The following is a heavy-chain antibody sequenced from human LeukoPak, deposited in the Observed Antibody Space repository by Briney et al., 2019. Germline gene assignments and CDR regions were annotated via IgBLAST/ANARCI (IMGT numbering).Heavy chain of an antibody. Sequence: PGGSLRLSCAASGFTFSSYGMHWVRQAPGKGLEWVAVIWYDGGNKYYADSVKGRFTISRDNSKNTLYLQMNSLRAEDTAVYYCARDQGIAAADTHFDYWGQGTLVTVSS. CDR3: ARDQGIAAADTHFDY. CDR2: IWYDGGNK. D-gene: IGHD6-13*01. V-gene: IGHV3-33*01. J-gene: IGHJ4*02. CDR1: GFTFSSYG.